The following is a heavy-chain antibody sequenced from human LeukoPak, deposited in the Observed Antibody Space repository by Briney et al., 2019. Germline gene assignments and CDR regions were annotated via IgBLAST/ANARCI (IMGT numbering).Heavy chain of an antibody. CDR3: ARDLYSGSLGGY. V-gene: IGHV1-18*01. J-gene: IGHJ4*02. Sequence: ASVKVSCKASGYTFTSYGITWVRQAPGQGLEWMGWIGASNGVAHYPQHLQGRITMTTDTSTSTAYMELRGLRSDDTAVYYCARDLYSGSLGGYWGQGTLVTVSS. D-gene: IGHD1-26*01. CDR1: GYTFTSYG. CDR2: IGASNGVA.